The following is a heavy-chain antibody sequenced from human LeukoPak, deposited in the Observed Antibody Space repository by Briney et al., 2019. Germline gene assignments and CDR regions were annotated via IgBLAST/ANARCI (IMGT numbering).Heavy chain of an antibody. CDR1: GGSISSYY. J-gene: IGHJ4*02. CDR2: IYTSGST. D-gene: IGHD2-21*02. V-gene: IGHV4-4*07. Sequence: PSETLSLTCTVSGGSISSYYWSWIRQPAGKGLEWIGRIYTSGSTNYNPSLKSRVTMSVDTSKNQFSLKLSSVTAADTAVYYCARDRVAVAGFPYFDYCGQGTLVTVSA. CDR3: ARDRVAVAGFPYFDY.